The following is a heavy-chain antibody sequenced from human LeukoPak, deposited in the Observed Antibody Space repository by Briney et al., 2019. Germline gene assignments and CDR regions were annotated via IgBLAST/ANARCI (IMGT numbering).Heavy chain of an antibody. V-gene: IGHV1-18*01. J-gene: IGHJ4*02. CDR2: ISVYNGNT. Sequence: ASVKVSCKASGYTFTSFGVSWVRQAPGQGLEWLGWISVYNGNTDYAQNFQGRVTLTTETSTNTAYMELRGLTSGDTAIYYCARGGADLSGLYLGYWGQGTLVTVSS. CDR3: ARGGADLSGLYLGY. D-gene: IGHD3-9*01. CDR1: GYTFTSFG.